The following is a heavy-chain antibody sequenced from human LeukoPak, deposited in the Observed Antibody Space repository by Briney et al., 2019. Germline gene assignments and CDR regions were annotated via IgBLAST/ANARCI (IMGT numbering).Heavy chain of an antibody. CDR1: GFTFSSHS. V-gene: IGHV3-48*02. CDR3: ARGPYCSGGRCYAGGWFDP. J-gene: IGHJ5*02. D-gene: IGHD2-15*01. Sequence: GGSLRLSCAASGFTFSSHSMNWVRQAPGKGLEWVSYISSSSRTIHYADSVKGRFTISRDNAKNSLYLQMNSLRDEGTAVYYCARGPYCSGGRCYAGGWFDPWGQGTLVTVSS. CDR2: ISSSSRTI.